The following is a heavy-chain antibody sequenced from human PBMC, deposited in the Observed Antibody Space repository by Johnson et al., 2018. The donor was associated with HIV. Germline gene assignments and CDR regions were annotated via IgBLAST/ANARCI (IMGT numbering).Heavy chain of an antibody. CDR3: TTDLVPAAKEPVVVGGAFDI. Sequence: VQLVESGGGLIQPGGSLRLSCAASGFTVSSNYMSWIRQAPGKGLECVGRIKSKTDGGTTDYAAPVKGRFTISRDDSKNTLYLQMNSLKTEDTAVYYCTTDLVPAAKEPVVVGGAFDIWGQGTMVTVSS. V-gene: IGHV3-15*01. D-gene: IGHD2-2*01. J-gene: IGHJ3*02. CDR1: GFTVSSNY. CDR2: IKSKTDGGTT.